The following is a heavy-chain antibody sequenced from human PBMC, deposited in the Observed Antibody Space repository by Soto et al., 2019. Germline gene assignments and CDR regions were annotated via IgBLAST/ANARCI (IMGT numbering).Heavy chain of an antibody. J-gene: IGHJ6*02. Sequence: EVQLVETGGALIQPGGSLRLSCAASGFAVSNNYMNWVRQAPGKGLEWVSIIRTTGSTYYADSVKGRFTISRDNSKNTVSHEMNSLRVEDTAVYYCARNSMMDVWGQGTTVIVSS. CDR2: IRTTGST. CDR1: GFAVSNNY. CDR3: ARNSMMDV. V-gene: IGHV3-53*02.